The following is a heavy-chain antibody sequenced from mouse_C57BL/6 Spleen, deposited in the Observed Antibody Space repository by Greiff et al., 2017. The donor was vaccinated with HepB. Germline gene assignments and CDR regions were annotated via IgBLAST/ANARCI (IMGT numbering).Heavy chain of an antibody. CDR2: IYPGGGYT. CDR3: ARRSSGYAMDY. V-gene: IGHV1-63*01. D-gene: IGHD3-2*02. Sequence: SGAELVRPGTSVKMSCKASGYTFTNYWIGWAKQRPGHGLEWIGDIYPGGGYTNYNEKFKGKATLTADKSSSTAYMQFSSLTSEDSAIYYCARRSSGYAMDYWGQGTSVTVSS. J-gene: IGHJ4*01. CDR1: GYTFTNYW.